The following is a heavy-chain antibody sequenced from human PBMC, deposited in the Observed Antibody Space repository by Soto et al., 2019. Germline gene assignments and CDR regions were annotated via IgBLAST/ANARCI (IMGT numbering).Heavy chain of an antibody. CDR2: INHSGST. D-gene: IGHD4-17*01. V-gene: IGHV4-34*01. CDR1: GGSFSGYY. CDR3: ARTMTTVTTEDY. J-gene: IGHJ4*02. Sequence: QVQLQQWGAGLLKPSETLSLTCAVYGGSFSGYYWSWIRQPPGKGLEWIGEINHSGSTNYNPSIKSRVTISVDTSKNQFSLKLSSVTAADTAVYYCARTMTTVTTEDYWGQGTLVTVSS.